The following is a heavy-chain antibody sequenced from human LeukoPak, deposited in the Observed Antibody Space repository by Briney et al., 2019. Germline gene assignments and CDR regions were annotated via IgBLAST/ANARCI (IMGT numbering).Heavy chain of an antibody. CDR3: ASPRYCGGDCYSFDY. J-gene: IGHJ4*02. CDR2: IIPILGIA. CDR1: GGTFSSYA. V-gene: IGHV1-69*04. D-gene: IGHD2-21*02. Sequence: SMKVSCKASGGTFSSYAISWVRQAPGQGLEWMGRIIPILGIANYAQKFQGRVTITADKSTSTAYMELSSLRSEDTAVYYCASPRYCGGDCYSFDYWGQGTLVTVSS.